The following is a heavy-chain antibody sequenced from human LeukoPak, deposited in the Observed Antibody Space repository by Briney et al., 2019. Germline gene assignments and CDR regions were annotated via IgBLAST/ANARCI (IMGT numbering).Heavy chain of an antibody. CDR2: ISWNSGSI. Sequence: PGGSQRLSCAASGFTFDDYAMHWVRQAPGKGLEWVSGISWNSGSIGYADSVKGRFTISRDNAKNSLYLQMNSLRAEDTALYYCAKDKDSSASGDFDYWGQGTLVTVSS. CDR1: GFTFDDYA. D-gene: IGHD6-13*01. CDR3: AKDKDSSASGDFDY. V-gene: IGHV3-9*01. J-gene: IGHJ4*02.